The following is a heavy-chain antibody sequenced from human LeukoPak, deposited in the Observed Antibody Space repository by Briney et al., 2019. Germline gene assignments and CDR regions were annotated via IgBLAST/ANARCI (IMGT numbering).Heavy chain of an antibody. D-gene: IGHD3-9*01. V-gene: IGHV4-4*07. CDR1: GGSISSYY. CDR3: ARERGRGLTGYYNVDY. J-gene: IGHJ4*02. Sequence: KPSETLSLTCTVSGGSISSYYWSWIRQPAGKGLEWIGRIYTSGSTNYNPSLKSRVTMSVDTSKNQFSLKLSSVTAADTAVYYCARERGRGLTGYYNVDYWGQGTLVTVSS. CDR2: IYTSGST.